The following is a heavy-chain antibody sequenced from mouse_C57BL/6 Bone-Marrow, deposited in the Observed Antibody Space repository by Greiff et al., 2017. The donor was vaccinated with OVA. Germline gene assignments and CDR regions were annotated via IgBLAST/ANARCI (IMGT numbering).Heavy chain of an antibody. CDR1: GYSITSGYY. V-gene: IGHV3-6*01. CDR3: ARGYYGSSYNAY. CDR2: ISYDGSN. J-gene: IGHJ3*01. Sequence: EVKLQESGPGLVKPSQSLSLTCSVTGYSITSGYYWNWIRQFPGNKLEWMGYISYDGSNNYNPSLKNRISITRDTSKNQFFLKLNSVTTEDTATYYCARGYYGSSYNAYWGQGTLVTVSA. D-gene: IGHD1-1*01.